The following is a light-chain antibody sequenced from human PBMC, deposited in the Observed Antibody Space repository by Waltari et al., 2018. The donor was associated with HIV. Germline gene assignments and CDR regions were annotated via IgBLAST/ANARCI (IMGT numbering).Light chain of an antibody. CDR3: QQYTNSAFT. V-gene: IGKV3-20*01. CDR2: GAS. Sequence: DIVLTQSPGTMSLSPGERATLCCRASQSVRSNYLAWYQQKPGQAPRLLIYGASTRATGIPDRFSGSGSGTDFTLTISRLEPEDFAVFYCQQYTNSAFTFGPGTKVDIK. J-gene: IGKJ3*01. CDR1: QSVRSNY.